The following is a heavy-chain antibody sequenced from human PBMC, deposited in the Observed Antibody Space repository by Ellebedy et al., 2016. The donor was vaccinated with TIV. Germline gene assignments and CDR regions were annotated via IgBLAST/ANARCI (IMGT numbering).Heavy chain of an antibody. J-gene: IGHJ4*02. V-gene: IGHV1-18*04. Sequence: AASVKVSCKASGYTFTSYGISWVRQAPGQGLEWMGWISGFNGDTNFAQKFQGRVTMTKDTSTKTAYLAVRSLTSDDTAVYYCARDRRYGDYRIPCDYWGQGTLVTVSS. CDR2: ISGFNGDT. D-gene: IGHD4-17*01. CDR3: ARDRRYGDYRIPCDY. CDR1: GYTFTSYG.